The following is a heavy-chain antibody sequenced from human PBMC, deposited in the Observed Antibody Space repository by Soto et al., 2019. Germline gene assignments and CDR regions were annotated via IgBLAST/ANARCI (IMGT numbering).Heavy chain of an antibody. Sequence: SGGSLRLSCAASGFTFDDYAMHWVRQGPGKGLEWVSGISWNSGSIGYADSVKGRFTISRDNAKNSLYLQMNSLRAEDTALYYFAKGGPLAGGGPRAFDPWGQGTLVTVSS. CDR2: ISWNSGSI. V-gene: IGHV3-9*01. J-gene: IGHJ5*02. CDR1: GFTFDDYA. D-gene: IGHD1-26*01. CDR3: AKGGPLAGGGPRAFDP.